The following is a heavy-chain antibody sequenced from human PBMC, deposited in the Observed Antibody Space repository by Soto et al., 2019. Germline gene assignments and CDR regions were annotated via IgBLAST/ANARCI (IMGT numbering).Heavy chain of an antibody. D-gene: IGHD3-10*01. CDR3: ARDPGSGSYYGWFDP. CDR1: GGSMISYY. J-gene: IGHJ5*02. Sequence: LSLTCTVSGGSMISYYWSWIRQPPGRGLEWIGFIYYAGSTKYNPSLNSRVTISVDTSKNQFSLTVTSVTAADTAVYYCARDPGSGSYYGWFDPWGQGTLVTVSS. V-gene: IGHV4-59*12. CDR2: IYYAGST.